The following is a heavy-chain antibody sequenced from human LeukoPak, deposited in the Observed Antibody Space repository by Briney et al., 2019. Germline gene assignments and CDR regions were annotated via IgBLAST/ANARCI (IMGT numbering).Heavy chain of an antibody. V-gene: IGHV3-30*03. CDR3: ARSTFGGIIVIGDY. CDR1: GFTFSSHG. J-gene: IGHJ4*02. CDR2: ISYDGSSE. Sequence: GRSLRLSCAASGFTFSSHGMHWVRQAPGKGLEWVAVISYDGSSEYYADSVQGRFIISRDNSKNTLFLQMNSLRPEDTAVYYCARSTFGGIIVIGDYWGQGTLVTVS. D-gene: IGHD3-16*02.